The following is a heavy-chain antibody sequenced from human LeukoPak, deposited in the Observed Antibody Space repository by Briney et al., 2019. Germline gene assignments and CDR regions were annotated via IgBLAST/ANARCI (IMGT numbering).Heavy chain of an antibody. D-gene: IGHD3-16*01. CDR3: VRGGSDYEYSGAS. CDR1: GFTFSIYW. CDR2: ISNDGRST. Sequence: GGSLRLSCAASGFTFSIYWMHWIRQAPGKGLVCVSRISNDGRSTIYADSVKGRFTISRDNGKNTVFLQMNSLRVEDTAVYYCVRGGSDYEYSGASWGQGTLVTVSS. V-gene: IGHV3-74*01. J-gene: IGHJ5*02.